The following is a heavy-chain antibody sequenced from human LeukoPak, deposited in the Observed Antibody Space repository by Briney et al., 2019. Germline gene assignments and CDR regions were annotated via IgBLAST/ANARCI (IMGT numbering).Heavy chain of an antibody. CDR3: ARAGSFDWLLPFDY. CDR2: ISSSSSTT. D-gene: IGHD3-9*01. J-gene: IGHJ4*02. V-gene: IGHV3-48*01. Sequence: GGSLRLSCAASGFTFSSYSMNWVRQAPGKGLEWVSYISSSSSTTYYADSVKGRFTISRDNAKNSLYLQMNSLRAEDTAVYYCARAGSFDWLLPFDYWGQGTLVTVSS. CDR1: GFTFSSYS.